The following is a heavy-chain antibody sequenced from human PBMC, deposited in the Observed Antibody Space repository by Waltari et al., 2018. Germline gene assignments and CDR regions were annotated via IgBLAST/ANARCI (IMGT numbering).Heavy chain of an antibody. D-gene: IGHD3-16*01. CDR3: AKLGNWFDP. Sequence: QVQLVASGGGVVQPGGSLSLSCAASGFTFSSYGMHWVRQAPGKGLEWVAFIRYDGSNKYYADSVKGRFTISRDNSKNTLYLQMNSLRAEDTAVYYCAKLGNWFDPWGQGTLVTVSS. CDR2: IRYDGSNK. V-gene: IGHV3-30*02. J-gene: IGHJ5*02. CDR1: GFTFSSYG.